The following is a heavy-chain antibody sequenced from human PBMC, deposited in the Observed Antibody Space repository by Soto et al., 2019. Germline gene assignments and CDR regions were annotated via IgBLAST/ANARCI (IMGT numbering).Heavy chain of an antibody. CDR3: ASGGIAAHNWFDP. V-gene: IGHV1-69*13. Sequence: SVKVSCKASGGTFSSYAISWVRQAPGQGLEWMGGIIPIFGTANYAQKFQGRVTITADESTSTAYMELSSLRSEDTAVYYCASGGIAAHNWFDPWGQGTLVTVSS. CDR2: IIPIFGTA. D-gene: IGHD6-13*01. CDR1: GGTFSSYA. J-gene: IGHJ5*02.